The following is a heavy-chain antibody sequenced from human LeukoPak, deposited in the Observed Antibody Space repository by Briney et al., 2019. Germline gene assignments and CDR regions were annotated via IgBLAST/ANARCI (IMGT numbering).Heavy chain of an antibody. Sequence: ASVKVSCKASGYTFTGYYMHWVRQAPGQGLEWMGRINPNSGGTNYAQKFQGRVTMTRDTSISTAYMELSRLRSDDTAVYYCARDCGGDCYHHDYWGQGTLVTVSS. V-gene: IGHV1-2*06. D-gene: IGHD2-21*02. CDR1: GYTFTGYY. CDR2: INPNSGGT. J-gene: IGHJ4*02. CDR3: ARDCGGDCYHHDY.